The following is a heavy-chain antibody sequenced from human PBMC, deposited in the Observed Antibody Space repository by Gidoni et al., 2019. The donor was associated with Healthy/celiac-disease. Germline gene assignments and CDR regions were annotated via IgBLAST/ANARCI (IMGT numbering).Heavy chain of an antibody. CDR3: AKERGNIVVVVAALDY. D-gene: IGHD2-15*01. V-gene: IGHV3-23*01. J-gene: IGHJ4*02. CDR2: ISGSGGST. CDR1: GFTFRSYA. Sequence: EVQLLESGGGLVQPGGSLRLSCAASGFTFRSYALSWVRQAPGKGLEWVSAISGSGGSTYYADSVKGRFTISRDNSKNTLYLQMNSLRAEDTAVYYCAKERGNIVVVVAALDYWGQGTLVTVSS.